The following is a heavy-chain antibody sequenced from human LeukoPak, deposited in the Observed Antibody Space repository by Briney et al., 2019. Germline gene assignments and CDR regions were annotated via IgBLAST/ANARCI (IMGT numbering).Heavy chain of an antibody. CDR1: GYTFTGYY. CDR3: ARDPGGGSGSYYASLGYYMDV. J-gene: IGHJ6*03. V-gene: IGHV1-2*07. D-gene: IGHD3-10*01. CDR2: INPNSGGT. Sequence: ASVKVSCKASGYTFTGYYMHWVRQAPGQGLEWMGWINPNSGGTNYAHKFQGRVTMTRDTSISTAYMELSRLRSDDTAVYYCARDPGGGSGSYYASLGYYMDVWGKGTTVTVSS.